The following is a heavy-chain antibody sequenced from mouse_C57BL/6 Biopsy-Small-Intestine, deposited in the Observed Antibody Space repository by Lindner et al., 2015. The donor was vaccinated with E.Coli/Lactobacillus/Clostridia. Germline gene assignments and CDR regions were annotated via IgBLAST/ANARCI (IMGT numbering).Heavy chain of an antibody. CDR1: GYTFTAYW. J-gene: IGHJ1*03. V-gene: IGHV1-9*01. D-gene: IGHD1-1*01. Sequence: VQLQESGAELMKPGASVKPSCKATGYTFTAYWIEWVKQRPGHGLEWIGEILPGSDNTNYNEEFKGKATFTADTSSNTAYMQLSSLTTEDSAIYYCARKIFFYYGRNYVWYFDVWGTGTTVTVSS. CDR3: ARKIFFYYGRNYVWYFDV. CDR2: ILPGSDNT.